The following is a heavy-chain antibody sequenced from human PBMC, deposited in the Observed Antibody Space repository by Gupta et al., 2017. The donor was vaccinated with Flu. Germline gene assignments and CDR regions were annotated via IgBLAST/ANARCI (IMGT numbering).Heavy chain of an antibody. CDR1: GYIFTSYW. CDR3: ARHNVIPSSTFDH. V-gene: IGHV5-51*01. Sequence: EVQLVQSGAEVKTPGESLKISCEASGYIFTSYWIAWVRERPGRGLAWMGIIYPDDSETRYSPSFQGHVTISVDRSTNTAYLQWRSLQASDTAIYYCARHNVIPSSTFDHWGQGSMVTVSS. J-gene: IGHJ4*02. D-gene: IGHD2/OR15-2a*01. CDR2: IYPDDSET.